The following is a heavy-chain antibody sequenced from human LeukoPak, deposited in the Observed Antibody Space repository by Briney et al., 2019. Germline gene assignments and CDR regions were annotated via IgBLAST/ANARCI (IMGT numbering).Heavy chain of an antibody. CDR3: ARAKWESSTTCYGA. Sequence: ASVKVSCKASGYTFTGYYIHWVRQAPGQGLEWMGWINPNSGDTNYAQKFQGRVTMTRDTSISTAYMELCSLKSDDTAVYYCARAKWESSTTCYGAWGQGTLVTVSS. J-gene: IGHJ5*02. CDR2: INPNSGDT. CDR1: GYTFTGYY. V-gene: IGHV1-2*02. D-gene: IGHD2-2*01.